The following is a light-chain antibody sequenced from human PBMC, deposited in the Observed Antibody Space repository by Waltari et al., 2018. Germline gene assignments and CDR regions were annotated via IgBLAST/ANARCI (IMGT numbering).Light chain of an antibody. CDR3: QQYNNWPPWT. Sequence: EIVMTQSPATLSVSPGERATLSCRASPSVSSNLAWYQQKPGQAPRRLIYGASTRATGIPARFSGSGSGTEFTLTISSLQSEDFAVYYCQQYNNWPPWTFGQGTKVEIK. V-gene: IGKV3-15*01. J-gene: IGKJ1*01. CDR1: PSVSSN. CDR2: GAS.